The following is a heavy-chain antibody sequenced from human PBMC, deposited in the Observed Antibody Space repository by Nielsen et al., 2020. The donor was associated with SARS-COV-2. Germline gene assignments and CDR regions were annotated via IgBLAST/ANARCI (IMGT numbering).Heavy chain of an antibody. CDR1: GFTVNSTY. CDR3: VRDKDSTTENLRMDV. V-gene: IGHV3-53*01. CDR2: IYISGNP. J-gene: IGHJ6*02. D-gene: IGHD4-17*01. Sequence: GESLKISCAASGFTVNSTYMSWVRQAPGKGLEWVAIIYISGNPYYADSVEGRFTISRDNSKNILDLHMNSLRAEDTAVYYCVRDKDSTTENLRMDVWGQGTTVTVSS.